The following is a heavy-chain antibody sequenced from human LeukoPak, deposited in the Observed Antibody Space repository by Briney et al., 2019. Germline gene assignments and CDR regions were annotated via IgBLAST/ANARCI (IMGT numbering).Heavy chain of an antibody. CDR2: ISWDDDST. D-gene: IGHD3-10*01. Sequence: PGGSLRLSCAASGINVDDFAMHWVRQTPGKGLEWVAAISWDDDSTYYVDSVKGRFTISRDNSKNSLYLQMNSLRSDDTALYYCARGLGGLDWGQGTLVTVSS. V-gene: IGHV3-43D*04. CDR1: GINVDDFA. J-gene: IGHJ4*02. CDR3: ARGLGGLD.